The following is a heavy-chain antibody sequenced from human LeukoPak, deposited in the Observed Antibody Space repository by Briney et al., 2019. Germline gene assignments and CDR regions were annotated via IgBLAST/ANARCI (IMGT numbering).Heavy chain of an antibody. CDR1: GYTFTSYD. V-gene: IGHV1-8*03. CDR3: ARGRGYYDFWSASRGVFDY. Sequence: ASVKVSCKASGYTFTSYDINWVRQATGQGLKWMGWMNPNSGNTGYAQKFQGRVTITRNTSISTAYMELSSLRSEDTAVYYCARGRGYYDFWSASRGVFDYWGQGTLVTVSS. CDR2: MNPNSGNT. D-gene: IGHD3-3*01. J-gene: IGHJ4*02.